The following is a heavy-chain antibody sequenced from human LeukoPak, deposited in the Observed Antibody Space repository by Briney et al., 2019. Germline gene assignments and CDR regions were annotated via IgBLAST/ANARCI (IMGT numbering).Heavy chain of an antibody. CDR1: GFTFSSYG. V-gene: IGHV3-30*18. Sequence: GGALRLSCAASGFTFSSYGMHWVGQAPGPGVEGVAVISYDGSNKYYADSVKGRFTISRDNSKNTLYLQLNSLRAEDTAVYYCAKNGHGGSEGWYFDLWGRGTLATVSS. CDR3: AKNGHGGSEGWYFDL. D-gene: IGHD1-26*01. CDR2: ISYDGSNK. J-gene: IGHJ2*01.